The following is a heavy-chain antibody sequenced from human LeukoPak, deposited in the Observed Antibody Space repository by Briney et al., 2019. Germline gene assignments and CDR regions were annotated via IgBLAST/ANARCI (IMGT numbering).Heavy chain of an antibody. V-gene: IGHV4-30-4*01. CDR2: IYYSGST. Sequence: SETLSLTCTVSGVSISSGDYYWSWIRQPPGKGLEWIGYIYYSGSTYYNPSLKSRVTISVDTSKNQFSLKLSSVTAADTAVYYCARAGDVYYFDYWGQGTLVTASS. CDR3: ARAGDVYYFDY. J-gene: IGHJ4*02. CDR1: GVSISSGDYY.